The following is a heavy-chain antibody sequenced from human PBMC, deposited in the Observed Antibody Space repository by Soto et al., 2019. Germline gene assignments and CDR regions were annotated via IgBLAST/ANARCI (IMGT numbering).Heavy chain of an antibody. V-gene: IGHV1-18*01. D-gene: IGHD6-25*01. Sequence: QVQMVQSGAEVKKPGASVKVSCKASGYIFTNYDITWVRQAPGQGLEWVGWISAYNGNTNFAQKLQDRVTLTTDTSSSTAHMELSSLRSDDTAVYYCARGADGDYWGQGTLVTVSS. CDR3: ARGADGDY. CDR1: GYIFTNYD. J-gene: IGHJ4*02. CDR2: ISAYNGNT.